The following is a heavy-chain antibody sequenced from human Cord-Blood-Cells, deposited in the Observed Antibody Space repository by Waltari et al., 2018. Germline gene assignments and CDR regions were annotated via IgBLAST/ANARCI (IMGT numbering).Heavy chain of an antibody. J-gene: IGHJ2*01. D-gene: IGHD6-13*01. CDR3: ARHTSNSSWYWYFDL. V-gene: IGHV4-39*01. CDR2: IYYSGST. Sequence: QLQLQESGPGLVTPSETLSLTCTVPGGSISSSRSYWGRTLEPPGKGLEWIGSIYYSGSTYYNPSLKSRVTISVDTSKNQFSLKLSSVTAADTAVYYCARHTSNSSWYWYFDLWGRGTLVTVSS. CDR1: GGSISSSRSY.